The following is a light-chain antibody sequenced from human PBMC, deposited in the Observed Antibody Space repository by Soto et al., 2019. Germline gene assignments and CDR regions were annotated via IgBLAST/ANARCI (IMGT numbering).Light chain of an antibody. J-gene: IGLJ3*02. CDR1: NSDLGGYNY. CDR2: DVN. CDR3: CSYAGRYNFWV. V-gene: IGLV2-11*01. Sequence: QSALTQPRSLSGSPGQSVTISCTGTNSDLGGYNYVSWYQQHPGKAPKVMIYDVNRRPSGVPDRFSGSKSGNTASLTISGLQAEDEADYYCCSYAGRYNFWVFGGGTKLTVL.